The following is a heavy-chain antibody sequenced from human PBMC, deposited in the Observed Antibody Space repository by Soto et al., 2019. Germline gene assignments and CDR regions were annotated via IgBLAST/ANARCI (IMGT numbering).Heavy chain of an antibody. V-gene: IGHV4-4*02. CDR2: IHHSGST. J-gene: IGHJ5*02. D-gene: IGHD6-19*01. CDR3: VRGPTSGWNA. CDR1: GGSISNNNL. Sequence: XETLSVTCACSGGSISNNNLWIWVRQSPGKGLEWIGEIHHSGSTNYNPSLKSRVTISVDKSKNQFSLNLGSVTAADTAVYYCVRGPTSGWNAWGQGTLVTVS.